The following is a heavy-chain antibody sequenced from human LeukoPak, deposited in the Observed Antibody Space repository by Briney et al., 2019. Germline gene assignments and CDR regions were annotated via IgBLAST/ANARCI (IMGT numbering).Heavy chain of an antibody. CDR2: ISSSGSTI. CDR1: GFTFSSYE. CDR3: ASRTGGWGPTWDV. V-gene: IGHV3-48*03. Sequence: PGGSLRLSCAASGFTFSSYEMNWVRQAPGKGLEWVSYISSSGSTIYYADSVKGRFTISRDNAKNSLYLQMNSLRAEDTAVYYCASRTGGWGPTWDVWGQGTTVTVSS. D-gene: IGHD6-19*01. J-gene: IGHJ6*02.